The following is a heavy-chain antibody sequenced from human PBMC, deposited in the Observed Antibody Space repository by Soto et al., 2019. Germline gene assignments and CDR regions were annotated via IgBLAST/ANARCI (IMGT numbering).Heavy chain of an antibody. V-gene: IGHV2-5*02. CDR2: IYWDGDR. CDR1: GFSLTISGEG. J-gene: IGHJ4*02. Sequence: QITLKESGPTLVKPTQPLTLTCTFSGFSLTISGEGVAWIRQPPGKALEWLALIYWDGDRRYSPSLKTRLTITDVSSKSRVVLTMTNMDPLDTATYYCAHPKNSYFDYWGQGSLVTVSS. CDR3: AHPKNSYFDY.